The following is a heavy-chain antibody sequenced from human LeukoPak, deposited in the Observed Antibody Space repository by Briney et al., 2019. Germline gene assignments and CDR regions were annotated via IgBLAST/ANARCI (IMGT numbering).Heavy chain of an antibody. V-gene: IGHV1-2*06. CDR1: GYTYTRYL. J-gene: IGHJ3*02. D-gene: IGHD3-22*01. CDR3: ARDRAYYYDSSGYYNSAFDI. Sequence: ASVTVSCKASGYTYTRYLMHWVRQAPGQGLEWMGRINPNRGGTNYAQKFQGRVTMNRDTSISTAYMELSRLRSDDTAVYYCARDRAYYYDSSGYYNSAFDIWGQGTMVTVSS. CDR2: INPNRGGT.